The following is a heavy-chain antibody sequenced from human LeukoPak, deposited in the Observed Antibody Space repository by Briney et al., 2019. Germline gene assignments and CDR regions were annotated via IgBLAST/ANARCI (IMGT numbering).Heavy chain of an antibody. J-gene: IGHJ4*02. CDR1: GFTFSSYG. Sequence: QPGRSLRLSCAASGFTFSSYGMHWVRQAPGKGLEWVAVISYDGSNKYYADSVKGQFTISRDNSKNTLYLQMNSLRAEDTAVYYCVGYCNSTSCYPDYWGQGTLVTVSS. CDR3: VGYCNSTSCYPDY. D-gene: IGHD2-2*01. V-gene: IGHV3-30*03. CDR2: ISYDGSNK.